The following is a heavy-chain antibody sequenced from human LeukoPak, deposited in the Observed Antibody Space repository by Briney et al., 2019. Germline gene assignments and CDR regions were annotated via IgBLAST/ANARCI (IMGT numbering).Heavy chain of an antibody. D-gene: IGHD4-17*01. J-gene: IGHJ4*02. CDR3: ARADYGDGAYFDY. CDR2: INPSSSGT. Sequence: GASVKVSCKASGYTFTGYYMHWVRQAPGQGLEWMGWINPSSSGTNYAQKFQGRVTMTRDTSISTAYMELSRLRSDDTAVYYCARADYGDGAYFDYWGQGTLVTVSS. CDR1: GYTFTGYY. V-gene: IGHV1-2*02.